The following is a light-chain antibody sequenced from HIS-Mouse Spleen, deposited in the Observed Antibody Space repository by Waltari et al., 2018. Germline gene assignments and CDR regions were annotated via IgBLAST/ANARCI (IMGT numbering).Light chain of an antibody. Sequence: QSALTQPASVSGSPGQSITISCTGTSSDVGSYTLVSWYQQHPGEAPKLMIYEGSKRPSGVSNRFSGSKSGNTASLTISGLQAEDEADYYCCSYAGSSTWVFGGGTKLTVL. V-gene: IGLV2-23*01. J-gene: IGLJ3*02. CDR2: EGS. CDR3: CSYAGSSTWV. CDR1: SSDVGSYTL.